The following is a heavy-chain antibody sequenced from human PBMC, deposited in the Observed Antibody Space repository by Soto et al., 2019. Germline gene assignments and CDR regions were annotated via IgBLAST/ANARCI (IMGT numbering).Heavy chain of an antibody. CDR2: ISVNSGTT. CDR3: ARDHYGDFLYSAFDI. V-gene: IGHV1-18*01. D-gene: IGHD4-17*01. Sequence: ASLKVSCKASGYTFTSYGISWVRQAPGQGLEWMGWISVNSGTTNYAQNLQGRVTMTTDTSTGTAYMELRSLRSDDTAVYYCARDHYGDFLYSAFDIWGQGTMVTVSS. CDR1: GYTFTSYG. J-gene: IGHJ3*02.